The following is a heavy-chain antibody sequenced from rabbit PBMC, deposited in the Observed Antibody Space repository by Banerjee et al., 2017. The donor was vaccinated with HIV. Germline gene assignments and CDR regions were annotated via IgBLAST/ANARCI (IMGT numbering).Heavy chain of an antibody. Sequence: QSLEESGGGLVKPGASLTLTCKASGFSFSSGYDMCWVRQAPGKGLEWIACIWSGSSGSTYYASWAKGRFTISKTSSTTVTLQMTSLTAADTATYFCARGVVDAGYGWYNLWGPGTLVTVS. D-gene: IGHD4-2*01. V-gene: IGHV1S40*01. CDR1: GFSFSSGYD. J-gene: IGHJ4*01. CDR3: ARGVVDAGYGWYNL. CDR2: IWSGSSGST.